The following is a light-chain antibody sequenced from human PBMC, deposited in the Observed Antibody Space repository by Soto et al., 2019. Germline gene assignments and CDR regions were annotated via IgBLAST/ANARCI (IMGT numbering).Light chain of an antibody. V-gene: IGLV1-47*01. CDR1: SSNIGTNY. Sequence: QSVLTQSPSASGTPGQRVTVYCSGSSSNIGTNYVYWYQQLPGTAPKVLIYSTDKRPSGVPDRFSGSKSGTSASLAISGLRSEDEADYYCAAWDDSLSGPVFGGGTKVTVL. CDR3: AAWDDSLSGPV. CDR2: STD. J-gene: IGLJ2*01.